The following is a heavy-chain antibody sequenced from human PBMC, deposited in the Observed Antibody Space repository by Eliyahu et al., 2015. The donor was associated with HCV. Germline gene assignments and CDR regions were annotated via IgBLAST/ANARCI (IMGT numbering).Heavy chain of an antibody. D-gene: IGHD5-24*01. V-gene: IGHV3-21*01. Sequence: EVQLVESGGGLVKPGGSLRLSCAASGFTFXSYSXNWVRQAPGKGLEWVSSISSSSSYIYYADSVKGRFTISRDNAKNSLYLQMNSLRAEDTAVYYCARDGRDGYNRYYYYGMDVWGQGTTVTVSS. CDR3: ARDGRDGYNRYYYYGMDV. CDR2: ISSSSSYI. J-gene: IGHJ6*02. CDR1: GFTFXSYS.